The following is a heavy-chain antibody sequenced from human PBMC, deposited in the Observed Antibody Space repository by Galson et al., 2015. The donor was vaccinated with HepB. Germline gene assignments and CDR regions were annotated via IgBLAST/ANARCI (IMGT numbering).Heavy chain of an antibody. V-gene: IGHV3-30*18. Sequence: SLRLSCAASGFTFSHNGMHWVRQAPDKGLEWVAVISYDGVGKYYADSVKGRFTISRDNSKNTLSLQMNSLRAEDTAVYYCAKDRLRRPPIFGVDQTFDPWGQGTLVTVSS. CDR1: GFTFSHNG. D-gene: IGHD3-3*01. CDR2: ISYDGVGK. CDR3: AKDRLRRPPIFGVDQTFDP. J-gene: IGHJ5*02.